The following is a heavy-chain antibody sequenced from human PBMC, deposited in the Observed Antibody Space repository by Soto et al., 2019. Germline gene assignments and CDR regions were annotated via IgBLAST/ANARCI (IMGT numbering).Heavy chain of an antibody. CDR3: ARETALDTAMVTPYYYGMDV. D-gene: IGHD5-18*01. V-gene: IGHV1-2*04. CDR2: INPNSGGT. Sequence: ASVKVSCKASGYTFTGYYMHWVRQAPGQGLEWMGWINPNSGGTNYAQKFQGWVTMTRDTSISTAYMELSRLRSDDTAVYYCARETALDTAMVTPYYYGMDVWGQGTTVTVSS. J-gene: IGHJ6*02. CDR1: GYTFTGYY.